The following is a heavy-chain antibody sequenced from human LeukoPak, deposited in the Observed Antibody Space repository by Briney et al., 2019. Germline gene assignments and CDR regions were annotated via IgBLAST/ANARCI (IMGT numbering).Heavy chain of an antibody. CDR3: ARESDAFDI. CDR1: GVSVGGAGYY. J-gene: IGHJ3*02. CDR2: MYYSGNS. Sequence: SETLSLTCSVSGVSVGGAGYYWTWIRQPPGKGLEWIGYMYYSGNSNYNPFLKSRVTMSLDPSKNRFSLKLSSVTAADTAVYYCARESDAFDIWGQGTMVTVSS. V-gene: IGHV4-61*08.